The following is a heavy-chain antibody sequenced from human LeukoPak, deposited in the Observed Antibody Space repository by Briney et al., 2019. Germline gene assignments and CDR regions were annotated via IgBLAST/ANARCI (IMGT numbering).Heavy chain of an antibody. CDR2: IKQDGSEK. CDR3: AREVLNTVDAFDI. D-gene: IGHD1-1*01. V-gene: IGHV3-7*01. CDR1: GFTFSNYW. Sequence: GGSLRLSCAASGFTFSNYWMSWVRQAPGKGLEWVANIKQDGSEKFYVDSVKGRFTISRDNAKNSLYLQMNSLRAEDTAVYYCAREVLNTVDAFDIWGQGTMVTVSS. J-gene: IGHJ3*02.